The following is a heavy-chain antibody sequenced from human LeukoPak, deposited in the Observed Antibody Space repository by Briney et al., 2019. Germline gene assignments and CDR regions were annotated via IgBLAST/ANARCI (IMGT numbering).Heavy chain of an antibody. CDR1: GGSISSSSYY. V-gene: IGHV4-39*01. D-gene: IGHD1-14*01. CDR3: AKRNQMRVFGY. J-gene: IGHJ4*02. Sequence: SETLSLTCTVSGGSISSSSYYWGWIRQPPGKGLEWIGSIYYSGSTYYNPSLKSRVTISVDTSKNQFSLKLSSVTAADTAVYYCAKRNQMRVFGYWGQGTLVTVSS. CDR2: IYYSGST.